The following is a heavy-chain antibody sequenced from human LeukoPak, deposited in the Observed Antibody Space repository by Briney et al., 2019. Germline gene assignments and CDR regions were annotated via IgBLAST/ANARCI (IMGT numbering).Heavy chain of an antibody. D-gene: IGHD2-21*01. CDR2: IYYSGST. Sequence: PSETLSLTCTVSGGSISSHYWSWIRQPPGKELEWIGYIYYSGSTNYNPSLKSRVTISVDTSKNQFSLKLSSVTAADTAVYYCARLFNYYGMDVWGQGTTVTVSS. CDR3: ARLFNYYGMDV. J-gene: IGHJ6*02. V-gene: IGHV4-59*11. CDR1: GGSISSHY.